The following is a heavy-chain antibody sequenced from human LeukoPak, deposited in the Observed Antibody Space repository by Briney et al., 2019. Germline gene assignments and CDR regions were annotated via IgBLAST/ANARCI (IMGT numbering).Heavy chain of an antibody. CDR1: GGSFSGYY. Sequence: PLETLSLTCAVFGGSFSGYYWTWIRQSPGKGLEWIGEISHRGGTNYNPSLKSRVTMSVDTSKKQFSVKLSSVTAADTAVYYCARGPDITARPLDYWGQGTLVTVSS. J-gene: IGHJ4*02. CDR2: ISHRGGT. V-gene: IGHV4-34*01. CDR3: ARGPDITARPLDY. D-gene: IGHD6-6*01.